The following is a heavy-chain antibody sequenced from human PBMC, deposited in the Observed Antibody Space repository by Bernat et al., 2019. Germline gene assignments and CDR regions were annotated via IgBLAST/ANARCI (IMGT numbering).Heavy chain of an antibody. D-gene: IGHD5-12*01. CDR1: GFTFDDYA. CDR3: ASIYLYSGYDLGAFDI. CDR2: ISGDGGST. V-gene: IGHV3-43*02. J-gene: IGHJ3*02. Sequence: EVQLVESGGALVQPGGSLRLSCAASGFTFDDYAMHWVRQAPGKGLEWVSLISGDGGSTYYADSVKGRFTISRDNSKNSLYLQMNSLRTEDTALYYCASIYLYSGYDLGAFDIWGQGTMVTVSS.